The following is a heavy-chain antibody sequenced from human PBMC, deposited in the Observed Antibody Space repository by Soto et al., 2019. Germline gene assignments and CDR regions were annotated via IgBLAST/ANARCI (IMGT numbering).Heavy chain of an antibody. J-gene: IGHJ3*02. Sequence: PGGSLRLSCAAAGFTFSTYWIHWVRQAPGKGLVWVSRIQSDGISTIYADSVTGRFTISRDNAKSTVYLQMNSLRVEDTAVYYCATGPTPAFAIWGRGTMVTVSS. D-gene: IGHD1-1*01. CDR1: GFTFSTYW. CDR2: IQSDGIST. CDR3: ATGPTPAFAI. V-gene: IGHV3-74*01.